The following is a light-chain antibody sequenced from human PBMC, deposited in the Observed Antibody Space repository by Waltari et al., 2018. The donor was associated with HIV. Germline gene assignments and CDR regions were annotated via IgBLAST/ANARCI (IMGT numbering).Light chain of an antibody. V-gene: IGKV2-24*01. CDR1: QSLVHENGNTY. J-gene: IGKJ1*01. CDR2: RAS. Sequence: DIVLTQTPLSAAFIVGQSASITCRSGQSLVHENGNTYLSWFYQRPGEPPRLLIYRASLRLPGVPDRFSGGGAGTQFTLKISSVEADDVGMYYCMQVRSYPRTFGQGTKVEI. CDR3: MQVRSYPRT.